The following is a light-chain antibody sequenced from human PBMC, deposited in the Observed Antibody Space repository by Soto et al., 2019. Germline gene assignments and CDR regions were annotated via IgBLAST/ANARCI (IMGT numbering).Light chain of an antibody. CDR3: QQYNSYPIT. CDR1: QSISSW. Sequence: DIQITQSPSTLSASVGDRVTITCRASQSISSWLAWYQQKPGKAPKLLIYKASSLESGVPSRFSGSGSGTEFTLTISSLQSDDFATYYCQQYNSYPITFGQGTRLEIK. J-gene: IGKJ5*01. CDR2: KAS. V-gene: IGKV1-5*03.